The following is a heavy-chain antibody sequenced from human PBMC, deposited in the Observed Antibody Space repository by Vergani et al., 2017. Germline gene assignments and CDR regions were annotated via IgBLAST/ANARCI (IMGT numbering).Heavy chain of an antibody. CDR1: GGSFSGYY. V-gene: IGHV4-34*02. J-gene: IGHJ4*02. Sequence: QVQLQQWGAGLLKPSETLSLTCAVYGGSFSGYYWSWIRQPPGKGLDWIGEINHSGSTNYNPSLKSRVTISLDTPKNQFSLKLSSVTAADTAVYYCAREDYDSSGYYSWGQGTLVTVSA. D-gene: IGHD3-22*01. CDR3: AREDYDSSGYYS. CDR2: INHSGST.